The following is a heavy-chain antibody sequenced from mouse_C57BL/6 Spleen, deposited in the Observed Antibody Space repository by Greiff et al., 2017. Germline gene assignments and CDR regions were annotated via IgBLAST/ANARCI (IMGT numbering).Heavy chain of an antibody. CDR2: INPNNGGT. D-gene: IGHD6-1*01. J-gene: IGHJ2*01. CDR1: GYTFTDYY. CDR3: ASNPGGFFDY. Sequence: VQLQQSGPELVKPGASVKISCKASGYTFTDYYMNWVKQSHGKSLEWIGDINPNNGGTSYNQKFKGKATLTVDKSSSTAYMERRSLTSEDSAVYYCASNPGGFFDYWGQGTTLTVSS. V-gene: IGHV1-26*01.